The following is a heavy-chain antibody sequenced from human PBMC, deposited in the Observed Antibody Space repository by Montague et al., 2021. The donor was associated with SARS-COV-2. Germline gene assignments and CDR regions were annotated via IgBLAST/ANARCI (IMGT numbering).Heavy chain of an antibody. Sequence: SETLSLTCTVSGGSISSSSYYWGWIRQPPGKGLEWIGSIYYSGSTYYNPSLKSRVTISVDTSKNQFSLKLSSVTAADTAVYYCARAPTYYHILTDYFKGPNRFDPWGQGTLVTVSS. CDR2: IYYSGST. V-gene: IGHV4-39*01. CDR3: ARAPTYYHILTDYFKGPNRFDP. J-gene: IGHJ5*02. CDR1: GGSISSSSYY. D-gene: IGHD3-9*01.